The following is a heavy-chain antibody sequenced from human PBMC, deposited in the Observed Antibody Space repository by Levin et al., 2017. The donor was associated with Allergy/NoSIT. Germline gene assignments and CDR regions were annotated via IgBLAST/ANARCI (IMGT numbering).Heavy chain of an antibody. CDR2: VYSDGTT. D-gene: IGHD5-18*01. CDR3: VRGFSFGTLNQ. V-gene: IGHV3-53*01. Sequence: QPGESLKISCAASGFTVKSNYMNWVRQAPGKGLEWVSIVYSDGTTYYADSVKGRFTISRDNSKNMLYLQMSSLRVEDTAVYYCVRGFSFGTLNQWGQGTLVTVSS. CDR1: GFTVKSNY. J-gene: IGHJ4*02.